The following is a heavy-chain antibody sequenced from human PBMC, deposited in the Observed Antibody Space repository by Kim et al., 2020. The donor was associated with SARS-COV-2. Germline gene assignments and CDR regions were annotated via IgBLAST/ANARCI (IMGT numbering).Heavy chain of an antibody. CDR3: ARKGDYNHPHHF. V-gene: IGHV3-21*01. Sequence: GGSLRLSCAASGFTFSTYSMNWVRQAPGKGLEWVSSISSSSSYIDYADSMRGRFTISRDNANNALYLQMNSLRGDDAAVYYCARKGDYNHPHHFWCHGTL. CDR1: GFTFSTYS. CDR2: ISSSSSYI. J-gene: IGHJ4*01. D-gene: IGHD4-4*01.